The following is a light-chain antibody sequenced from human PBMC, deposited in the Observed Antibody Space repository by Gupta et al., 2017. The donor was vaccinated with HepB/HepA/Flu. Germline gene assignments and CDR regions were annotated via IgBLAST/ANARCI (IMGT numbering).Light chain of an antibody. CDR3: LLSYSGVRV. CDR2: DTN. Sequence: QAVVTQEPSLTVSPGGTVIFTCGSSTGAVTSTHYPYWFQHKPGQAPTTLVYDTNNKQSWAFARFSGSLLGGKAALTLSGAQPEDEAYYYCLLSYSGVRVFGGGTKLTVL. J-gene: IGLJ2*01. CDR1: TGAVTSTHY. V-gene: IGLV7-46*01.